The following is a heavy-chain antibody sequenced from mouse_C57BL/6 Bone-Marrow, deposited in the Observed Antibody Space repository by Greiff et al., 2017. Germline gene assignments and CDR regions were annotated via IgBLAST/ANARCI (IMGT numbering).Heavy chain of an antibody. CDR1: GYTFTSYG. J-gene: IGHJ3*01. CDR3: VREDPIYYDYDEAWFAY. V-gene: IGHV1-81*01. D-gene: IGHD2-4*01. CDR2: IYPRSGNT. Sequence: VQLQQSGAELARPGASVKLSCKASGYTFTSYGISWVKQRTGQGLEWIGEIYPRSGNTYYNEKFKGKATLTADKSSSTAYMELRILTSEDSAVYFCVREDPIYYDYDEAWFAYWGQGTLVTVSA.